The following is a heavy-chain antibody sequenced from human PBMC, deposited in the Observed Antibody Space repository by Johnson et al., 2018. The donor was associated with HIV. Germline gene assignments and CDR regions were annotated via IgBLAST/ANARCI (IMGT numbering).Heavy chain of an antibody. CDR3: TTDYGDAFDI. D-gene: IGHD3-10*01. Sequence: VQLVESGGGLVQPGGSLRLSCAASGFTVSSNYMTWVRQAPGKGLEWVSVIFSGGTTYYADSVKGRFTISRDNSKNTLYLQMNSLRAEDTAVYYCTTDYGDAFDIWGQGTMVTVSS. CDR2: IFSGGTT. V-gene: IGHV3-66*01. J-gene: IGHJ3*02. CDR1: GFTVSSNY.